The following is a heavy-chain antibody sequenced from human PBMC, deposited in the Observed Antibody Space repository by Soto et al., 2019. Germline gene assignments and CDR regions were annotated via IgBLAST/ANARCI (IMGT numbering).Heavy chain of an antibody. CDR1: GFTFSSYS. Sequence: GGSLRLSCAASGFTFSSYSMNWVRQAPGKGLEWVSSISSSSSYIYYADSVKGRFTISRDNAKNSLYLQMNSLRAEDTAVYYCARVARITMVRGVTAPYFDYWGQGTLVTVSS. CDR3: ARVARITMVRGVTAPYFDY. V-gene: IGHV3-21*01. CDR2: ISSSSSYI. D-gene: IGHD3-10*01. J-gene: IGHJ4*02.